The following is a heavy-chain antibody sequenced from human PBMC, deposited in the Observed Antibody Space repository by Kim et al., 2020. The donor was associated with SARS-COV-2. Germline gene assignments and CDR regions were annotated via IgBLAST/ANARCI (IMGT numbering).Heavy chain of an antibody. V-gene: IGHV3-48*02. J-gene: IGHJ6*02. D-gene: IGHD3-10*01. Sequence: SVKGRFTIPRDKAENSLYLQMNSLIDEDTAVYYCARGFSDLGYYYYGMDVWGQGTTVTVSS. CDR3: ARGFSDLGYYYYGMDV.